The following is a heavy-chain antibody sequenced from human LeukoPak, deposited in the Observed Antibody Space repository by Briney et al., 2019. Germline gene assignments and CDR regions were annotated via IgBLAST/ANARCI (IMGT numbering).Heavy chain of an antibody. CDR2: ISGSGGNT. J-gene: IGHJ6*03. D-gene: IGHD2-2*01. CDR1: GFTFSSYA. V-gene: IGHV3-23*01. Sequence: GGSLRLSCAASGFTFSSYAMSWVRQAPGKGLEWVSGISGSGGNTYYADSVKGRFTISRDNSNNTVYLQMNNLRPEDTAVYCARGQGYESYYYMDVWGKGTTVSVSS. CDR3: ARGQGYESYYYMDV.